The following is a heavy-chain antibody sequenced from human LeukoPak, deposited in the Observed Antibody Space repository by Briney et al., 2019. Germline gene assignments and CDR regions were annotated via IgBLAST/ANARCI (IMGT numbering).Heavy chain of an antibody. CDR1: GFTFSDYY. Sequence: GGSLRLSCAASGFTFSDYYMSWIRQAPGKGLEWVSYISSSGSTIYYADSVKGRFTISRDNSENTLYLQMNSLRTDDTALYYCARGKQQLDYFYYYRMDVWGQGTTVTVSS. CDR2: ISSSGSTI. CDR3: ARGKQQLDYFYYYRMDV. V-gene: IGHV3-11*04. J-gene: IGHJ6*02. D-gene: IGHD6-13*01.